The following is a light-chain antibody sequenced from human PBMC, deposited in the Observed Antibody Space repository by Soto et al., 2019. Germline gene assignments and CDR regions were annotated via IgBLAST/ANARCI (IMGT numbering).Light chain of an antibody. CDR2: DAS. Sequence: EIVLTQSPATLSLSPGERATLSCRASQNISSYLAWYQQKPGQAPRLLIYDASNRATGIPARFSGSGSGTDFTLTISSLEPEDLAVYYCQQRSNWPPLTFGGGTKVEIK. CDR3: QQRSNWPPLT. V-gene: IGKV3-11*01. J-gene: IGKJ4*01. CDR1: QNISSY.